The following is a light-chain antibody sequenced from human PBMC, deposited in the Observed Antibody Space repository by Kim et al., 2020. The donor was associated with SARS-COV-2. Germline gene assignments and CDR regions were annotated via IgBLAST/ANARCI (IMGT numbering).Light chain of an antibody. V-gene: IGKV1-5*03. CDR3: QQYDTYPRT. Sequence: DIQMTQSPSTLSASVGDRVTITCRASQSIRSWFAWYQQKPGKAPKLLIYKASSLEGGVPSRFSGSESGTEFTLTINSLQPDDFATYYCQQYDTYPRTFGQGTKVDIK. CDR1: QSIRSW. J-gene: IGKJ1*01. CDR2: KAS.